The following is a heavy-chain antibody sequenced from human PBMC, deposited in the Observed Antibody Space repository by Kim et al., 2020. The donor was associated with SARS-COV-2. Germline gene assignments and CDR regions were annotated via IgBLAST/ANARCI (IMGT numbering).Heavy chain of an antibody. Sequence: ASVKVSCKASGYTFTSYGISWVRQAPGQGLEWMGWISAYNGNTNYAQKLQGRVTMTTDTSTSTAYMELSSLRSDDTAVYYCARASGNGILRYFDWSSYYFDYWGQGTLVTVSS. J-gene: IGHJ4*02. CDR3: ARASGNGILRYFDWSSYYFDY. CDR1: GYTFTSYG. D-gene: IGHD3-9*01. CDR2: ISAYNGNT. V-gene: IGHV1-18*01.